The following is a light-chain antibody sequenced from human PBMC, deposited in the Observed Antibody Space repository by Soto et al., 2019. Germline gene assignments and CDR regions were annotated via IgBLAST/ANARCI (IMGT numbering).Light chain of an antibody. CDR3: QQYNNWPYS. Sequence: EIVMTQSPDTLSVSPGERATLSCRAGQGVTTNFAWYQQKSGQSPMLLIYDVSIRATGVPARFSGTGSETDFTLAISGLQSEDSAVYFCQQYNNWPYSFGQGTRLENK. CDR1: QGVTTN. V-gene: IGKV3-15*01. J-gene: IGKJ5*01. CDR2: DVS.